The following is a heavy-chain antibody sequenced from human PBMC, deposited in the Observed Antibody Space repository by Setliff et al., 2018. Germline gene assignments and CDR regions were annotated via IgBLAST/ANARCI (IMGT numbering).Heavy chain of an antibody. CDR1: GFTFNNYF. D-gene: IGHD1-1*01. V-gene: IGHV3-23*01. CDR3: ARDGHNVYYFDY. Sequence: GGSLRLSCAASGFTFNNYFMIWVRQAPGKGLEWVSSISNSGGEIHYADSVKGRFTISRDNPRSTLYLQMNSLRAEDTAVYYCARDGHNVYYFDYWGRGTLFTVSS. J-gene: IGHJ4*02. CDR2: ISNSGGEI.